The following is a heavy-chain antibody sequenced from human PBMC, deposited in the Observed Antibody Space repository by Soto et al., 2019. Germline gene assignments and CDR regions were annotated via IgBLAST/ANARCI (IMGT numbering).Heavy chain of an antibody. D-gene: IGHD3-3*01. V-gene: IGHV3-49*04. Sequence: PGGSLRLSCTASGFTFGDYAMSWVRQAPGKGLEWVGFIRSKAYGGTTEYAAPVKGRFTISRDDSKSIAYLQMNSLKTEDTAVYYCTRDSPSHDFWSGYYPYYYYGMDVWGQGTTVTVSS. CDR1: GFTFGDYA. CDR2: IRSKAYGGTT. J-gene: IGHJ6*02. CDR3: TRDSPSHDFWSGYYPYYYYGMDV.